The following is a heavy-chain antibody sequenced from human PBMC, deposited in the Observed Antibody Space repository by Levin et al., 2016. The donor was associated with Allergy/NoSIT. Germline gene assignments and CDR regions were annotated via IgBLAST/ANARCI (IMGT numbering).Heavy chain of an antibody. V-gene: IGHV3-15*01. D-gene: IGHD5-12*01. CDR1: GFTFSAAW. Sequence: GESLKISCAGSGFTFSAAWMSWVRQAPGKGLEWLGRIRSKGDGGTIDYAAPVKGRFTISRDDSKKTLYLQMNRLKTEDTAMYYCIRGSALLASWGQGTQVTVSS. J-gene: IGHJ4*02. CDR2: IRSKGDGGTI. CDR3: IRGSALLAS.